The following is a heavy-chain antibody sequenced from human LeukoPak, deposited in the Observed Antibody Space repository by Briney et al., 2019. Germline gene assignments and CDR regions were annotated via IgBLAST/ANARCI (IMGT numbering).Heavy chain of an antibody. D-gene: IGHD3-10*01. CDR2: INHSGST. V-gene: IGHV4-34*01. Sequence: SETLSLTCAVYGGSFSGYYWSWIRQPPGKGLEWIGEINHSGSTNYNPSLKSRVTISVDTSKNQFSLKLSSVTAADTAVYYCARGSLQLWYGYWGQGTLVTVSS. J-gene: IGHJ4*02. CDR3: ARGSLQLWYGY. CDR1: GGSFSGYY.